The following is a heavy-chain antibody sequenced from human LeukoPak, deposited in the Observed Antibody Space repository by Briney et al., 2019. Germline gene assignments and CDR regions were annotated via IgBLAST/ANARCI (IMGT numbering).Heavy chain of an antibody. CDR3: ARNPMVAGYRMAV. CDR1: GGSISSYY. D-gene: IGHD2-15*01. J-gene: IGHJ6*02. Sequence: SETLSLSCAVPGGSISSYYWSWIRQPPGKGLEWIGYIYYSGSTNYNPSLKSRVTISVDTSKNQFSLKLSSVTAADTAVYYCARNPMVAGYRMAVWGQGTTVTVSS. CDR2: IYYSGST. V-gene: IGHV4-59*08.